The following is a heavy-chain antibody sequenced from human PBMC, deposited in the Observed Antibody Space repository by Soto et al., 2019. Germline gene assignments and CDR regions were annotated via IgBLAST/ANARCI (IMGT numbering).Heavy chain of an antibody. V-gene: IGHV4-39*01. J-gene: IGHJ4*02. Sequence: QLQLQESGPGLVRPSETLSLTCTVSGDSIGRNSYYWGWIRQPPGKGLEWIGSVYYSGSTYYNPSLKSRVSVSLDTPKNQFSLTLTSVTAADSAIYYCARITGAVVEYWGQGTLVTVSS. CDR1: GDSIGRNSYY. D-gene: IGHD6-19*01. CDR3: ARITGAVVEY. CDR2: VYYSGST.